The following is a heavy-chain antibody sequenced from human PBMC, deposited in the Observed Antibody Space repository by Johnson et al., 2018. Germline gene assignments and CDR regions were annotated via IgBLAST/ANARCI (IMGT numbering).Heavy chain of an antibody. CDR3: ERGKVGINYDSGMDV. J-gene: IGHJ6*02. D-gene: IGHD2-21*01. Sequence: EVQLVESGGGLIQPGGSLRLSCAASGFTVSSNYMSWVRQAPGKGLEWVSVIYSGGSTYYADSVKGRVTIPRDNSKITLYLQMRSLGAEDKAVCYCERGKVGINYDSGMDVWGQGTTVTVSS. CDR1: GFTVSSNY. CDR2: IYSGGST. V-gene: IGHV3-53*01.